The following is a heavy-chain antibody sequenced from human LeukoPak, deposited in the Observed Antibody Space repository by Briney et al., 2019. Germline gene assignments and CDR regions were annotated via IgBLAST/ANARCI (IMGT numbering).Heavy chain of an antibody. V-gene: IGHV5-10-1*01. CDR3: ARQPTDIVVVPAAISGIDYYGMDV. CDR1: GYSFTSYW. D-gene: IGHD2-2*02. Sequence: GESLKIPCKGSGYSFTSYWLSWVRQMPGKGLEWMGRIDPSDSYTNYSPSFQGHVTISADKSISTAYLQWSSLKASDTAMYYCARQPTDIVVVPAAISGIDYYGMDVWGKGTTVTVSS. CDR2: IDPSDSYT. J-gene: IGHJ6*04.